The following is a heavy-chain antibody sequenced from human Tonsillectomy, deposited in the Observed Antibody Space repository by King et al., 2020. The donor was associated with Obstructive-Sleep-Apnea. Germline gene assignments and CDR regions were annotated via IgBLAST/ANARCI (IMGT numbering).Heavy chain of an antibody. Sequence: QLQESGPGLVKPSETLSLTCSVSGVSISGYYWSWIRQPPGKGLEWIGYIYYSGNTNYNPSLKSRVTMSVDTSTNQFSLTLTSVTAADTAVYYCARLGKVGEAGPNSYHSMDVWGQGTTVAVSS. J-gene: IGHJ6*02. CDR3: ARLGKVGEAGPNSYHSMDV. D-gene: IGHD6-13*01. CDR1: GVSISGYY. CDR2: IYYSGNT. V-gene: IGHV4-59*08.